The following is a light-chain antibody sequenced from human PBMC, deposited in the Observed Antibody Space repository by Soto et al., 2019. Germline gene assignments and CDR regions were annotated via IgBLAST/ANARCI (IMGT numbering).Light chain of an antibody. CDR2: GAS. Sequence: EIVLTQSPVTLSLSPGERATLSCRASQSISSNYLAWYQQKPGQAPRLLIYGASSRATGIPDKFSGSGSGTDFTLTISRLEPEDLALYYCQQYGSSPLTFGQGTKVEIK. CDR3: QQYGSSPLT. CDR1: QSISSNY. V-gene: IGKV3-20*01. J-gene: IGKJ1*01.